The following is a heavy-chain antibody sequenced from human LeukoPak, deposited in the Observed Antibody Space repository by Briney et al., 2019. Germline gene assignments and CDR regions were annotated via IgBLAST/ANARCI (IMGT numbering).Heavy chain of an antibody. D-gene: IGHD3-9*01. CDR1: GWSFSAYY. J-gene: IGHJ5*02. CDR3: APGHFDYL. V-gene: IGHV4-34*01. CDR2: INHSGST. Sequence: SETLSLTCAAYGWSFSAYYLSWIRQPPGKGLEWIGEINHSGSTNYNPSLKSRVTISVDTSKNHFSLTLSSVTAADTAVYYCAPGHFDYLWGQGTLVSVCS.